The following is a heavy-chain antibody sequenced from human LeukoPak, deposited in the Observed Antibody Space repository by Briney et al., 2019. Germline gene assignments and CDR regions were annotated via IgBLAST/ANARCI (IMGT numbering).Heavy chain of an antibody. D-gene: IGHD6-13*01. CDR2: IYYSGST. J-gene: IGHJ5*02. Sequence: TSQTLSLTFTVSGGSISSSSYYWGWIRQPPGKGLEWIGSIYYSGSTYYNPSLKSRVTISVDTSKNQFSLKLSSVTAADTAVYYCARDAAYLAAAGTGLNWFDPWGQGTLVTVSS. CDR1: GGSISSSSYY. V-gene: IGHV4-39*07. CDR3: ARDAAYLAAAGTGLNWFDP.